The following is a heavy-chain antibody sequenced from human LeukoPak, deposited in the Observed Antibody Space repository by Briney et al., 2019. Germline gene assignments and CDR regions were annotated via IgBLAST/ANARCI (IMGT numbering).Heavy chain of an antibody. CDR1: GGSISLYY. Sequence: SETLSLTCTVSGGSISLYYWNWIRQPAGKGLEWIGRIYTSGSTNYNPSLKSRVTMSVDTSKNQFSLKLSSVIAADTAVYYCARTTEGYCSSASCFGFSYSYYMDVWGKGTTVTISS. J-gene: IGHJ6*03. CDR3: ARTTEGYCSSASCFGFSYSYYMDV. CDR2: IYTSGST. V-gene: IGHV4-4*07. D-gene: IGHD2-2*01.